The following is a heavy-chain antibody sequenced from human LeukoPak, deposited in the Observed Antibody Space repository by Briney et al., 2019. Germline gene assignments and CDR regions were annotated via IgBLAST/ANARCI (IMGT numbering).Heavy chain of an antibody. V-gene: IGHV3-23*01. Sequence: GGTLRLSCAASGFTFSIYAMSWVRQTPGKGLEWVSGISMSGGSTSYADSVKGRFTISRDNSKNTLYLQMNSLRAEDTAVYYCARGLFVVVTAIDNWGQGTLVTVSS. CDR2: ISMSGGST. J-gene: IGHJ4*02. D-gene: IGHD2-21*02. CDR1: GFTFSIYA. CDR3: ARGLFVVVTAIDN.